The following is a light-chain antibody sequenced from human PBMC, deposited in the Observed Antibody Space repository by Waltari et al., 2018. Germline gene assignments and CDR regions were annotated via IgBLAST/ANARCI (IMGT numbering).Light chain of an antibody. CDR3: LLSFGITQI. Sequence: QAVVTQEPSVTVPAGGTRPRTRGPRTGTDTNNHYHYWSQQKPGQAPRTLIYDTTNKNPWTPARFSGSLLGGQAALTLSGVQPEDEAEYYCLLSFGITQIFGGGTKLTVL. CDR1: TGTDTNNHY. V-gene: IGLV7-46*01. J-gene: IGLJ2*01. CDR2: DTT.